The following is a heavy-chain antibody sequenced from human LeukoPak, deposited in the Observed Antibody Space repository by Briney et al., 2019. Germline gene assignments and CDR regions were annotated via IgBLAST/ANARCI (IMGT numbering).Heavy chain of an antibody. CDR2: IYYSGST. CDR1: GGSTSSSSYY. Sequence: SETLSLTCTVSGGSTSSSSYYWGWIRQPPGKGLEWTGSIYYSGSTYYNPSLKSRVTISVDTSKNQFSLKLSSVTAADTAVYYCARRIVVVVAARWFDPWGQGTLVTVSS. D-gene: IGHD2-15*01. J-gene: IGHJ5*02. V-gene: IGHV4-39*01. CDR3: ARRIVVVVAARWFDP.